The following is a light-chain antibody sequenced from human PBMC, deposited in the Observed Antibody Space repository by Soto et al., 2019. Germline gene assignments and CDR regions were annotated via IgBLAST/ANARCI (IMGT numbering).Light chain of an antibody. J-gene: IGKJ2*02. Sequence: EVVLTQSPVTLSLSPGERATLSCRASQSVGTFLAWYQQKPGQAPRLIIYDTSTGTTGIPARFSGAGSGTDFALTSSSVDPEVFAVYFCQHRTNWPRTFGQGTKLEIK. V-gene: IGKV3-11*01. CDR2: DTS. CDR3: QHRTNWPRT. CDR1: QSVGTF.